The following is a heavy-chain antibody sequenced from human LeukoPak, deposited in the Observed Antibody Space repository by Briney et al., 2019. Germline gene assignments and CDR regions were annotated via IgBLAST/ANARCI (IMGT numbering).Heavy chain of an antibody. J-gene: IGHJ3*02. CDR1: GFTFSSYA. Sequence: PGGSLRLSCAASGFTFSSYAMSWVRQAPGKGLEWVSAISGSGDSTHYADSVKGRFTISRDNSKDTLYLQMNSLRDEDTAVYYCAKGLRRSSWHGVGPIDDGFDIWGQGTMITVSS. V-gene: IGHV3-23*01. CDR2: ISGSGDST. CDR3: AKGLRRSSWHGVGPIDDGFDI. D-gene: IGHD6-13*01.